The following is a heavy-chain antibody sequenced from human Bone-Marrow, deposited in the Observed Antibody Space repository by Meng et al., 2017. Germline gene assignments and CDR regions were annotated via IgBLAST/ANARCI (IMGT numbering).Heavy chain of an antibody. CDR2: IYYSGST. CDR3: ARVSLQATIAAAGVVWFDP. D-gene: IGHD6-13*01. J-gene: IGHJ5*02. CDR1: GGSISSSNW. V-gene: IGHV4-4*02. Sequence: QVQLQESGPGLVKPSGTLSLPCAVSGGSISSSNWWSWVRQPPGKGLEWIGSIYYSGSTYYNPSLKSRITISVDKSKNQFSLKLSSVTAADTAVYYCARVSLQATIAAAGVVWFDPWGQGTLVTVSS.